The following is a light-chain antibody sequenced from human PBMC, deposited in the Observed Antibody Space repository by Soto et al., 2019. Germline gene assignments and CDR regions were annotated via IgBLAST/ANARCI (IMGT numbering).Light chain of an antibody. CDR1: SSDVGGYNY. Sequence: QSALTQPPSASGSPGQSVTISCTGTSSDVGGYNYVSWYQQHPGKAPKLMIYDVSKRPSGVPDRFSGSKSGNTASLTVSGLQAEDEADYYCSSYAGSNNLLFGGGTKVTVL. J-gene: IGLJ2*01. CDR3: SSYAGSNNLL. CDR2: DVS. V-gene: IGLV2-8*01.